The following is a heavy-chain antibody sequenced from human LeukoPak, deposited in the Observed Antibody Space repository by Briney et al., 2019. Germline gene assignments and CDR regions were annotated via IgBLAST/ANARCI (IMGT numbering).Heavy chain of an antibody. Sequence: GGSLRLSCAASGFTFSNYAMSWVRQAPGKGLEWVSAISGSGGSTYYADSLKGRFTISRDNSKNTLYLQMNSLRAEDTAVYYCAKDIWFGESDYWGQGTLVTVSS. J-gene: IGHJ4*02. CDR1: GFTFSNYA. V-gene: IGHV3-23*01. D-gene: IGHD3-10*01. CDR3: AKDIWFGESDY. CDR2: ISGSGGST.